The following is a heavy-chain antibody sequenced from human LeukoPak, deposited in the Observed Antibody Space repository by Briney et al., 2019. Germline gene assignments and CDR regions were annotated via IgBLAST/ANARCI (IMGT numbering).Heavy chain of an antibody. J-gene: IGHJ3*02. Sequence: GASVKVSCKASEYTFSSYAMNWVRQAPGQGLEWMGWINTNTGNPTYAQGFTGRFVFSLDTSVSTAYLQISSLKAEDTAVYYCARDLGDGYNEDAFDIWGQGTMVTVSS. CDR1: EYTFSSYA. CDR3: ARDLGDGYNEDAFDI. D-gene: IGHD5-24*01. CDR2: INTNTGNP. V-gene: IGHV7-4-1*02.